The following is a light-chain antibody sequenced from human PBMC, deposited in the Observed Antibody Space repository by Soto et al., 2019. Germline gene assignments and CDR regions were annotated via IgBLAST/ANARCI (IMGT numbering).Light chain of an antibody. Sequence: EIVMTQSPATLSVSPGERATLSRRASQSVSSNLAWYQQKPDQAPRLLIYGASTRATGIPARFSGGGSGTEFTLTISSLQSEDFAVYYCQQYDDWRRTFGQGTKVEIK. CDR2: GAS. V-gene: IGKV3-15*01. CDR1: QSVSSN. J-gene: IGKJ1*01. CDR3: QQYDDWRRT.